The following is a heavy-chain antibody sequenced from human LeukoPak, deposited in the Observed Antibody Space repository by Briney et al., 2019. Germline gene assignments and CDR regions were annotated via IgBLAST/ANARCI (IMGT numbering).Heavy chain of an antibody. Sequence: ASVKVSCKASGYTFTSYDINWVRQATGQGLEWMGWMNPNSGNTGYAQKFQGRVTITRNTSISTAYMELSSLRSEDTAVYYCARVGTIQTDFQHWGQGTLVTVSS. V-gene: IGHV1-8*03. CDR3: ARVGTIQTDFQH. CDR1: GYTFTSYD. J-gene: IGHJ1*01. CDR2: MNPNSGNT. D-gene: IGHD2-8*01.